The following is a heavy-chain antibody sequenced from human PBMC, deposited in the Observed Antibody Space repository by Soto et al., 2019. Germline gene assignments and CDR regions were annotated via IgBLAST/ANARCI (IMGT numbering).Heavy chain of an antibody. J-gene: IGHJ6*02. CDR3: AKGRSYYYYYGVDV. CDR1: GCTVSSNY. V-gene: IGHV3-66*01. Sequence: GGSLTLSCAVSGCTVSSNYMSWVRQAPGKGLEWVSVIYSGGSTYYADSVKGRFTISRDNSKNTLYLQMNSLRAEDTALYYCAKGRSYYYYYGVDVWGQGTTVTVSS. CDR2: IYSGGST.